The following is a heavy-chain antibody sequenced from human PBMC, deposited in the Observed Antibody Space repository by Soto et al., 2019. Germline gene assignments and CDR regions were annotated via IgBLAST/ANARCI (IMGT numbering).Heavy chain of an antibody. Sequence: ASVKVSCKASGYTFTSYGISWVRQAPGQGLEWMGWISAYNGNTNYAQKLQGRVTMTTDTSTSTAYMELRSLRSDDTAVYYCARPPAYYDTRGYFDYCGQGPLVTVSS. D-gene: IGHD3-22*01. CDR3: ARPPAYYDTRGYFDY. CDR2: ISAYNGNT. J-gene: IGHJ4*02. CDR1: GYTFTSYG. V-gene: IGHV1-18*01.